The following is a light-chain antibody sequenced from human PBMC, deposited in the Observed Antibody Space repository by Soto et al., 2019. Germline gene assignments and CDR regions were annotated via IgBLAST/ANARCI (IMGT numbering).Light chain of an antibody. CDR2: DVS. Sequence: QSVLTQPASVSGSPGQSITISCTETSSDVAEYKYVSWYQQHPGRAPKLIIYDVSNRPSGVSNRFSGSKSGSTASLTISGLQAEDEAEYYCSAYTTSIALYVFGAGTKVTVL. V-gene: IGLV2-14*03. CDR1: SSDVAEYKY. J-gene: IGLJ1*01. CDR3: SAYTTSIALYV.